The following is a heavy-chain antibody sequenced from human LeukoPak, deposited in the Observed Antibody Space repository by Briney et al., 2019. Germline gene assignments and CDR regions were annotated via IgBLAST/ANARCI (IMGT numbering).Heavy chain of an antibody. D-gene: IGHD3-3*01. Sequence: ASDKVSCKASGYSFNSYGIIGLRQAPRPGLEGMGWVSAYNGNTNYAQKLQGRVTMTTDTSTSTAYMELRSLRSDDTAVYYCARALYYDFWSGYYGAYYYYMDVWGKGTTVTVSS. CDR2: VSAYNGNT. CDR1: GYSFNSYG. J-gene: IGHJ6*03. CDR3: ARALYYDFWSGYYGAYYYYMDV. V-gene: IGHV1-18*01.